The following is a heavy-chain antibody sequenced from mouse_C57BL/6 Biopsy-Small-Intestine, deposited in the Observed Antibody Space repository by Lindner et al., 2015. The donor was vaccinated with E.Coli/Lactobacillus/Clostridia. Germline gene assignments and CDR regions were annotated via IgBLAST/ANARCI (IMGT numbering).Heavy chain of an antibody. Sequence: VQLQESGPELVKPGASVKISCKASGYAFSNSWMNWMRQRPGKGLERIGRIYPGDGDTNYNGKFKGKATLTADKSSSTAYMQLNSLTSEDSAVYFCARGDGYYFDYWGQGTTLTVSP. J-gene: IGHJ2*01. CDR2: IYPGDGDT. D-gene: IGHD2-3*01. CDR3: ARGDGYYFDY. V-gene: IGHV1-82*01. CDR1: GYAFSNSW.